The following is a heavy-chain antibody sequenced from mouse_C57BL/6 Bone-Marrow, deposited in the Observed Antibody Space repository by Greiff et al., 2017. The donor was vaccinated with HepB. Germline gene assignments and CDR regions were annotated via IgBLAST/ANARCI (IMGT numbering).Heavy chain of an antibody. CDR3: ARGYYFDY. CDR2: IYPSDSET. V-gene: IGHV1-61*01. CDR1: GYTFTSYW. J-gene: IGHJ2*01. Sequence: VQLQQPGAELVRPGSSVKLSCKASGYTFTSYWMDWVKQRPGQGLEWIGNIYPSDSETHYNQKFKDKATLTVDKSSSTAYMQLSSLTSEDSAVYYCARGYYFDYWGQGTTGTVSA.